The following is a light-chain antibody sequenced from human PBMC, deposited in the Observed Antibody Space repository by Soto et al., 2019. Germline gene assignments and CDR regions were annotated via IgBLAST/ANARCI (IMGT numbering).Light chain of an antibody. Sequence: QSALTQPASVSGSPGQSITISCTGTSSDVGVYIFVSWYQQHPGKAPKLMIYDIINRPSGVSNRFSGSKSGNTASLTISGLQAEDEADYYCVSFTTSRSYVFGTGTQLTVL. CDR3: VSFTTSRSYV. CDR1: SSDVGVYIF. J-gene: IGLJ1*01. V-gene: IGLV2-14*03. CDR2: DII.